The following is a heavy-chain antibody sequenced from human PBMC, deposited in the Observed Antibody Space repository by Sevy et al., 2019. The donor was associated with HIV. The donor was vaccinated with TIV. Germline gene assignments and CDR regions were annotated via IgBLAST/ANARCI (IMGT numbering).Heavy chain of an antibody. D-gene: IGHD3-10*01. CDR3: TTRPYGSIIDY. V-gene: IGHV3-15*07. CDR1: GFNISSAS. CDR2: IKGKTDGETT. Sequence: GGSLRLSCGGSGFNISSASMNWVRQAPGKGLEWVGRIKGKTDGETTDYAAPVKGRFIISRDDSGKTVYVQLNSVKTEYRAMYFCTTRPYGSIIDYWGQGTLVTVSS. J-gene: IGHJ4*02.